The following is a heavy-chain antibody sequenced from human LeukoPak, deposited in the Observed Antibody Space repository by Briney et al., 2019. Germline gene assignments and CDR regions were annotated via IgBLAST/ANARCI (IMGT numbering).Heavy chain of an antibody. CDR1: GFTLSSYG. CDR2: TWYDGSNK. Sequence: GGSLRLSCAASGFTLSSYGMHWVRQAPGKGLEWVAVTWYDGSNKYYADSVKGRFTISRDNSKNTLYLQMNSLRAEDTAVYYCARQGIAVADDAFDIWGQGTMVTVSS. D-gene: IGHD6-19*01. V-gene: IGHV3-33*01. J-gene: IGHJ3*02. CDR3: ARQGIAVADDAFDI.